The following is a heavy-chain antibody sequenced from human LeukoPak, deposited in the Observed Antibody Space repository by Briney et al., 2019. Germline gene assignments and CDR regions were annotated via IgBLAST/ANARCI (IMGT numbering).Heavy chain of an antibody. CDR3: ARETGQQLLFSQRFDP. J-gene: IGHJ5*02. CDR2: IYTSGST. Sequence: PSQTLSLTCTVSGGSISSGSYYWSWIRQPAGKGLEWIGRIYTSGSTNYNPSLKSRVTISVDTSKNQFSLKLSSVTAADTAVYCCARETGQQLLFSQRFDPWGQGTLVTVSS. CDR1: GGSISSGSYY. V-gene: IGHV4-61*02. D-gene: IGHD6-13*01.